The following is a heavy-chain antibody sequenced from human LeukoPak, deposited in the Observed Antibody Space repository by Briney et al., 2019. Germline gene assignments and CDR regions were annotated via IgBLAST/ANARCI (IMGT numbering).Heavy chain of an antibody. CDR3: ASSYYDILTGYSPLDY. V-gene: IGHV4-4*07. CDR2: IYTSGST. D-gene: IGHD3-9*01. CDR1: GGSISSYY. J-gene: IGHJ4*02. Sequence: SQSLSLTCTFSGGSISSYYWSWIRQPAGKGREWIGRIYTSGSTNYNPSVKSRVTMSVDTSKNQFSLKLSSVTAADTAVYYCASSYYDILTGYSPLDYWGQGTLVTVSS.